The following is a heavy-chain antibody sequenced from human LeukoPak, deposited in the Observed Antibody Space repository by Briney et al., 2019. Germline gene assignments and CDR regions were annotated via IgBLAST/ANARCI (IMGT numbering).Heavy chain of an antibody. J-gene: IGHJ3*02. D-gene: IGHD3-3*01. CDR1: GGTFSSYA. Sequence: SVKVSCKASGGTFSSYAISWVRQAPGQGLEWMGGIIPIFGTANYAQKFQGRVTITADESTSTAYMELSSLRSEGTAVYYCARGRRITIFGVVHVAFVIWGQATMVTVSS. CDR2: IIPIFGTA. CDR3: ARGRRITIFGVVHVAFVI. V-gene: IGHV1-69*01.